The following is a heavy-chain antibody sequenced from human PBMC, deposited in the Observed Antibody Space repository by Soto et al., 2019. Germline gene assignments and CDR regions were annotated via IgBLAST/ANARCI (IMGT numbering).Heavy chain of an antibody. CDR1: GVSISSNSHY. V-gene: IGHV4-39*01. D-gene: IGHD3-16*01. J-gene: IGHJ4*01. CDR3: ARHALQNDFDL. Sequence: PSETLSLTCSVSGVSISSNSHYWAWNRQAPGQGRKSIETGHQSGNTYSIPTPRNRVAVSVGTATTQITLRVKSVTVPDMGVDFCARHALQNDFDLWGQGTPVTVSS. CDR2: GHQSGNT.